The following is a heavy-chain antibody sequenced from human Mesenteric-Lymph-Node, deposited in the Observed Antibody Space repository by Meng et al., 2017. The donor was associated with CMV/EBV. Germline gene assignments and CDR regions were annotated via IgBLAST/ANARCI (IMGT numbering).Heavy chain of an antibody. CDR1: GFTFSSYG. Sequence: GGSLRLSCAASGFTFSSYGMHWVRQAPGKGLEWVAFIRYDGSNKYYADSVEGRFTISRDNSKNTLYLQMNSLRAEDTAVYYCAKSDYFDSSGYFSLYYYYGMDVWGQGTLVTVSS. V-gene: IGHV3-30*02. CDR3: AKSDYFDSSGYFSLYYYYGMDV. CDR2: IRYDGSNK. D-gene: IGHD3-22*01. J-gene: IGHJ6*02.